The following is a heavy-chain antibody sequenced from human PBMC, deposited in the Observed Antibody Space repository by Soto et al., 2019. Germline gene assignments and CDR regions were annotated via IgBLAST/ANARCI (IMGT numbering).Heavy chain of an antibody. CDR3: ARHSDVDPSLDHYYFDL. CDR2: IYASGRT. V-gene: IGHV4-4*07. J-gene: IGHJ2*01. CDR1: GVSITPYF. Sequence: QVQLQESGPGLVKPSETLSLTCTVSGVSITPYFWSWIRQLAGEAPEWLGHIYASGRTTYNPSLKSRVTMFVSQTQVSLRLTSVTAADTAVYYCARHSDVDPSLDHYYFDLWGRGALVTVSS. D-gene: IGHD5-12*01.